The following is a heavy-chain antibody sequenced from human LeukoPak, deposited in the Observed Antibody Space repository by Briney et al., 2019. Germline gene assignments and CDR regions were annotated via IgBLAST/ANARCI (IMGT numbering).Heavy chain of an antibody. Sequence: SETLSLTCTVSGYAISSGYYWGWIRQTPGKGLEWIARIYHDGSTHYNPSLKSRATMSVDTSKNQFSLKLSSVTAADTAVYYCARGLGSIAAGRQTRSDYWGQGTLVTVSS. CDR1: GYAISSGYY. CDR2: IYHDGST. V-gene: IGHV4-38-2*02. D-gene: IGHD6-13*01. CDR3: ARGLGSIAAGRQTRSDY. J-gene: IGHJ4*02.